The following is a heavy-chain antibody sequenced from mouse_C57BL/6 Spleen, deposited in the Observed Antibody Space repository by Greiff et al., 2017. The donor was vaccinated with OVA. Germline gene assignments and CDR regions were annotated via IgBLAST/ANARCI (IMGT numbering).Heavy chain of an antibody. CDR3: AREGLYDGYYEDY. CDR1: GYTFTSYW. J-gene: IGHJ2*01. V-gene: IGHV1-53*01. Sequence: VQLQQPGTELVKPGASVKLSCKASGYTFTSYWMHWVKQRPGQGLEWIGNINPSNGSTNYNEKFKSKATLTVDKSSSTAYMQLSSLTSEDSAVYYCAREGLYDGYYEDYWGQGTTLTVSS. D-gene: IGHD2-3*01. CDR2: INPSNGST.